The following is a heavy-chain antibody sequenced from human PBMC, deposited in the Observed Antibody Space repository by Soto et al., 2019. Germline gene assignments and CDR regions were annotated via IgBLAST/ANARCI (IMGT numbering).Heavy chain of an antibody. CDR1: GFTISNAW. CDR2: IKSKTDGGIT. Sequence: GGSLRLSCAASGFTISNAWMSWVRQAPGKGLEWVGRIKSKTDGGITDYAAPVKGRFTISRDDSKNTLYLQMNSLKTEDTAVYYCTTEFLPYYFDYWGQGTLVTVSS. J-gene: IGHJ4*02. CDR3: TTEFLPYYFDY. V-gene: IGHV3-15*01.